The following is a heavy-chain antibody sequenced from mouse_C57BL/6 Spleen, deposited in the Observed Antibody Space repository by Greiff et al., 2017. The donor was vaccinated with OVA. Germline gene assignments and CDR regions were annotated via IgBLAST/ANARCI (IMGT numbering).Heavy chain of an antibody. CDR3: ARSGITTPLAMDY. V-gene: IGHV1-85*01. CDR2: IYPRDGST. J-gene: IGHJ4*01. CDR1: GYTFTSYD. D-gene: IGHD1-1*01. Sequence: VKLQESGPELVKPGASVKLSCKASGYTFTSYDINWVKQRPGQGLEWIGWIYPRDGSTKYNEKFKGKATLTVDTSSSTAYMELHSLTSEDSAVYFCARSGITTPLAMDYWGQGTSVTVSS.